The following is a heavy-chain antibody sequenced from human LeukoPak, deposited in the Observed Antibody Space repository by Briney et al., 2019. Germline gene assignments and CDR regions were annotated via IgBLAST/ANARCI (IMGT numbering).Heavy chain of an antibody. CDR1: GFTFSSYA. J-gene: IGHJ6*02. D-gene: IGHD4-17*01. Sequence: GGSLRLSCAASGFTFSSYAMHWVRQAPGKGLEWVAVISYDGSNKYYADSVKGRFTISRDNSKNTPYLQMNSLRAEDTAVYYCAKTTVTTGYYYGMDVWGQGTTVTVSS. V-gene: IGHV3-30-3*01. CDR2: ISYDGSNK. CDR3: AKTTVTTGYYYGMDV.